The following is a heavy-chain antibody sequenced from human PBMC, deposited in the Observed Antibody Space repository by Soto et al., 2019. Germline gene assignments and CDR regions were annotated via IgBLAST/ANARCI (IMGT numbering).Heavy chain of an antibody. D-gene: IGHD1-26*01. J-gene: IGHJ6*02. Sequence: GGSLRLSCAASGFTFSSYGMHWVRQAPGKGLEWVAVISYDGSNKYYADSVKGRFTISRDNSKNTLYLQMNSLRAEDTAVYYCANSIRPYSTHYYYYAMDLWGQGTTVTVSS. CDR2: ISYDGSNK. CDR3: ANSIRPYSTHYYYYAMDL. CDR1: GFTFSSYG. V-gene: IGHV3-30*18.